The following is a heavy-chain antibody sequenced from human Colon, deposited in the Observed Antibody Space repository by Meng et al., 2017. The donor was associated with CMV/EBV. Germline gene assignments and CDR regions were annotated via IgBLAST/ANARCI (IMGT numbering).Heavy chain of an antibody. CDR1: GFTFASHT. CDR3: ARVEGSVTSALDY. J-gene: IGHJ4*02. D-gene: IGHD4-17*01. Sequence: GGSLRLSCPASGFTFASHTMTWVRQAPGKGLEWVSSIASHRSQIYYAESVKGRFTISRDDAKNSLHLQMNSLRAEDSAVYYCARVEGSVTSALDYWGQGTLVTVSS. CDR2: IASHRSQI. V-gene: IGHV3-21*01.